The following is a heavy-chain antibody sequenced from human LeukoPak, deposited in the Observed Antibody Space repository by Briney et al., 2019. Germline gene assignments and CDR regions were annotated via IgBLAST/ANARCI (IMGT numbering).Heavy chain of an antibody. CDR2: ISGAGGST. J-gene: IGHJ4*02. CDR3: ATQNYNSTWVFDY. CDR1: GFTFTRYA. V-gene: IGHV3-23*01. D-gene: IGHD6-13*01. Sequence: GGSLRLSCGASGFTFTRYAMHWVRQAPGKGLEWVSTISGAGGSTYYADSVKGRFTISRGNSKNTLYLQMNSLRAEDTAAYYCATQNYNSTWVFDYWGQGTLVTVSS.